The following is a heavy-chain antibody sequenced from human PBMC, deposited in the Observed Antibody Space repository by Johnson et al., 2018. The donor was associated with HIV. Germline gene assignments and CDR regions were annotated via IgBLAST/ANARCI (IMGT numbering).Heavy chain of an antibody. D-gene: IGHD2-21*01. CDR1: GFTFSSYA. CDR3: AKDERQRGGWCHACDR. J-gene: IGHJ3*02. V-gene: IGHV3-30*04. CDR2: IRYDGSNK. Sequence: QVQLVESGGGVVQPGRSLRLSCAASGFTFSSYAMHWVRQAPGKGLEWVAVIRYDGSNKYYADSVKGQFTISRDNSKNTLYLQMKSLRGEDTAIYYCAKDERQRGGWCHACDRWGEGTKVRVSA.